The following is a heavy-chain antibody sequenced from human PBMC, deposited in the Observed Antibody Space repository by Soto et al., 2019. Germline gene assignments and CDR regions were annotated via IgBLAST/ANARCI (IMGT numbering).Heavy chain of an antibody. D-gene: IGHD6-19*01. CDR2: IYSGGST. CDR1: GFTVSSNY. V-gene: IGHV3-53*01. Sequence: EVQLVESGGGLIQPGGSLRLSCAASGFTVSSNYMSWVRQAPGKGLEWVSVIYSGGSTYYADSVKGRFTISRDNSKNTLYLQMNSPGAEDTAVYYCARDRPYSSGWDSDYWGQGTLVTGSS. J-gene: IGHJ4*02. CDR3: ARDRPYSSGWDSDY.